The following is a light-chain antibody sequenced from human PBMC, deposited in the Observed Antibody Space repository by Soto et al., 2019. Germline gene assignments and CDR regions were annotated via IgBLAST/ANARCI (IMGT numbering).Light chain of an antibody. CDR3: QQYKNWPPYT. J-gene: IGKJ2*01. Sequence: EIVMTQSPATLSVSPGVRATLSCRASQSVSSNLAWYQQKPGQAPRLLIYGASTRATGISARFSGSGSGTEFTLTISSLQSEDFAVYYCQQYKNWPPYTFGQGTKVDIK. CDR2: GAS. CDR1: QSVSSN. V-gene: IGKV3-15*01.